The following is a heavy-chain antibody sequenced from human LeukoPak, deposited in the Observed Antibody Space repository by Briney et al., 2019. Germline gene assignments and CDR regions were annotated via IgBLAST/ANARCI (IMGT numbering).Heavy chain of an antibody. CDR2: IYYSGST. J-gene: IGHJ3*02. CDR3: AGKSPHADIVVVPAAMRNDAFDI. Sequence: PSETLSLTCTVSGGSISSSSYYWGWIRQPPGKGLEWIGSIYYSGSTYYNPSLKSLVTISVDTSKNQFSLKLSSVTAADTAVYYCAGKSPHADIVVVPAAMRNDAFDIWGQGTMVTVSA. D-gene: IGHD2-2*01. CDR1: GGSISSSSYY. V-gene: IGHV4-39*07.